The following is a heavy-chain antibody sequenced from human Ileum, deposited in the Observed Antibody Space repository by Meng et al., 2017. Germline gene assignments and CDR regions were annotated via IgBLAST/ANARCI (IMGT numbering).Heavy chain of an antibody. V-gene: IGHV4-30-4*01. Sequence: QVQLQESGPGLVKPSQTLSLTCTVSGGSISSGDYYWSWIRQPPGKGLEWIGYIYYSGSTYYNPSLKSRVTISVDTSKNQFSLKLSSVTAADTAVYYRARENTIFGVVWGSWFDPWGQGTLVTVSS. CDR3: ARENTIFGVVWGSWFDP. J-gene: IGHJ5*02. D-gene: IGHD3-3*01. CDR2: IYYSGST. CDR1: GGSISSGDYY.